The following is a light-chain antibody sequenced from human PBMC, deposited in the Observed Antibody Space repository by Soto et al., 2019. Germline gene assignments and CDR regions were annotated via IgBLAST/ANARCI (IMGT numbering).Light chain of an antibody. CDR2: EVR. Sequence: QSALTQPASVSGSPGQSITVSCTGTNTDVGGYNYVSWYQNRPGKAPRLMIYEVRNRLSGVSNRFSGSKSGNTASLNISGLQSEDEADYYCTSYTPTGALVFGSGTKVTFL. CDR3: TSYTPTGALV. J-gene: IGLJ6*01. CDR1: NTDVGGYNY. V-gene: IGLV2-14*01.